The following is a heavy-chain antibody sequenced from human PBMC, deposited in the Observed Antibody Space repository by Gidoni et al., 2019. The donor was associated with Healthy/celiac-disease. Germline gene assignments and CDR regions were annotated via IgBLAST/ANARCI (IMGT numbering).Heavy chain of an antibody. Sequence: WMGWISAYNGNTNYAQKLQGRVTMTTDTSTSTAYMELRSLRSDDTAVYYCAREGDYVWGSYPRFDYWGQGTLVTVSS. CDR2: ISAYNGNT. V-gene: IGHV1-18*01. D-gene: IGHD3-16*02. CDR3: AREGDYVWGSYPRFDY. J-gene: IGHJ4*02.